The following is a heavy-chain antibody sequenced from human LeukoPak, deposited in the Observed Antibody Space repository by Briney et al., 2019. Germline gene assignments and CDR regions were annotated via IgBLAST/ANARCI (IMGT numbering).Heavy chain of an antibody. J-gene: IGHJ6*03. D-gene: IGHD1-1*01. CDR3: ARGRVSSSTWYSTYYYYFYMDV. V-gene: IGHV4-59*01. CDR1: GGSISNYY. CDR2: VDHTGST. Sequence: SETLSLTCTVSGGSISNYYWNWIRQPPGKGLEWIGYVDHTGSTNFNPSLNGRVSISRDTTNNLFSLRLRSVTAADTAVYFCARGRVSSSTWYSTYYYYFYMDVWGKGTTVTVSS.